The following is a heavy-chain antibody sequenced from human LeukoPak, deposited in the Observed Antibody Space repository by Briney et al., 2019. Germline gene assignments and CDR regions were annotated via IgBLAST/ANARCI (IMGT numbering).Heavy chain of an antibody. CDR1: GGSISSYY. CDR3: ARMGLWFGELSTYYYYGMDV. Sequence: SETLSLTCTVSGGSISSYYWSWIRHPPGKGLEWIGYIYYSGSTNYNPSLKSRVTISVDTSKNQFSLKLSSVTAADTAVYYCARMGLWFGELSTYYYYGMDVWGKGTTVTVSS. CDR2: IYYSGST. D-gene: IGHD3-10*01. J-gene: IGHJ6*04. V-gene: IGHV4-59*01.